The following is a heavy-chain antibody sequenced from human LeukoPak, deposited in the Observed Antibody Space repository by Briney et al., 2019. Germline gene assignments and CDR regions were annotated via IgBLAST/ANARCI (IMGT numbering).Heavy chain of an antibody. V-gene: IGHV4-4*09. CDR1: GGSISSYY. J-gene: IGHJ2*01. D-gene: IGHD1-1*01. CDR3: ARRREYDRSYWYFDL. Sequence: SETLSLTCTVSGGSISSYYWSWIRQPPGKGLEWIGYIYTSGSTNYNPSLKSRVTISVDTSKNQFSLKLSSETAADTAVYYCARRREYDRSYWYFDLWGRGTLVTVSS. CDR2: IYTSGST.